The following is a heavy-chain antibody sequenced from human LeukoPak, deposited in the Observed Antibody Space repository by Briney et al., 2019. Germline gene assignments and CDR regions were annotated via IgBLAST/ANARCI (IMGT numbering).Heavy chain of an antibody. CDR1: GFTFSSYA. V-gene: IGHV3-30-3*01. Sequence: GRSLRLSCAASGFTFSSYAMHWVRQAPGKGLEWVAVISYDGSSKYYADSVKGRFTISRDNSKNTLYLQMNSLRAEDTAVYYCARDHKLELLYYYYGMDVWGQGTTVTVSS. J-gene: IGHJ6*02. CDR2: ISYDGSSK. D-gene: IGHD1-7*01. CDR3: ARDHKLELLYYYYGMDV.